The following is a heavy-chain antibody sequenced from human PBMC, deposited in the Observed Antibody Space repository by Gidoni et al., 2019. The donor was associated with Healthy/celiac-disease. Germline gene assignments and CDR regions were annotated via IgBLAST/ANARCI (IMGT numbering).Heavy chain of an antibody. V-gene: IGHV3-23*01. J-gene: IGHJ4*02. D-gene: IGHD5-18*01. CDR2: ISGSGGST. CDR3: AKDPLRGYSYGYFDY. Sequence: EVQLLESGGGLVQPGGSLRLSCAAAGFTFSSYAMSWVRQAPGKGLEWVSAISGSGGSTYYADSVKGRFTISRDNSKNTLYLQMNSLRAEGTAVYYCAKDPLRGYSYGYFDYWGQGTLVTVSS. CDR1: GFTFSSYA.